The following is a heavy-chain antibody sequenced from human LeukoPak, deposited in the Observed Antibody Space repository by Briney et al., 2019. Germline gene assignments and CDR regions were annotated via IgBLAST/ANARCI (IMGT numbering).Heavy chain of an antibody. CDR3: AGRYYDFWSGPVDAFDI. CDR2: IYTSGST. V-gene: IGHV4-4*07. CDR1: GGSISSYY. Sequence: SETLSLTCTVSGGSISSYYWSWIRQPAGKGLEWIGRIYTSGSTNYNPSLKSRVTMSVDTSKNQFSLKLSSVTAADTAVYYCAGRYYDFWSGPVDAFDIWGQGTMVTVSS. D-gene: IGHD3-3*01. J-gene: IGHJ3*02.